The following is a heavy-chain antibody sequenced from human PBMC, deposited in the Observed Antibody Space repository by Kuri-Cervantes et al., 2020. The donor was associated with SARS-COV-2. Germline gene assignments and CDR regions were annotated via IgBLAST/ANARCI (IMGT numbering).Heavy chain of an antibody. Sequence: GESLKISCAASGFTFSSYAMSWVRQAPGKGLEWVSAISGSGGSTYYADSVKGRFTISRDNSKNTLYLQMNSLRAEDTAVYYCAKTPIVVVIAITYYFDYWGQGTLVTDSS. V-gene: IGHV3-23*01. CDR2: ISGSGGST. CDR3: AKTPIVVVIAITYYFDY. CDR1: GFTFSSYA. J-gene: IGHJ4*02. D-gene: IGHD2-21*01.